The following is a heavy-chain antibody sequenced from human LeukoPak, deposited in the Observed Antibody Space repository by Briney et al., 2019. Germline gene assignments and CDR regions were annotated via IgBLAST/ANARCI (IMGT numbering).Heavy chain of an antibody. V-gene: IGHV3-30*18. CDR1: GFIFSTYG. D-gene: IGHD2-15*01. Sequence: PGGSLRLSCAVSGFIFSTYGMHWVRQAPGKGLEWVAAISGDGSSKYHADLVQGRLTISRDNSKNTLYLQMSSLTAEDTAVYYCAKLGSGSCYERADNWGQGTLVIVSS. J-gene: IGHJ4*02. CDR3: AKLGSGSCYERADN. CDR2: ISGDGSSK.